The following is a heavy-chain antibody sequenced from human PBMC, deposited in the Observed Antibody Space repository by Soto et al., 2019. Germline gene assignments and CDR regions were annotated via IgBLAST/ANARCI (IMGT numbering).Heavy chain of an antibody. CDR3: ARAIGVVIITAWFDP. D-gene: IGHD3-3*01. J-gene: IGHJ5*02. V-gene: IGHV4-39*01. CDR2: IYYSGST. CDR1: GGSISSSSYY. Sequence: SETLSLTCTVSGGSISSSSYYWGWIRQPPGKGLEWIGSIYYSGSTYYNPSLKSRVTISVDTSKNQFSLKLSSVTAADTAVYYCARAIGVVIITAWFDPWGQGTLVT.